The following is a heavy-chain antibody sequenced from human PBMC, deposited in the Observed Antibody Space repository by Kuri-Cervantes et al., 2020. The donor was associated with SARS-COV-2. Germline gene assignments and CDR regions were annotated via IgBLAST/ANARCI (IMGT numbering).Heavy chain of an antibody. Sequence: GSLRLCCTVSGGSIHSRPYYWGWIRQPPGQGVEWIGSIYYSANTYFNPSLKSRVTMSVDTSRNQFSLMLSSVTAADTAVYYCARDSSSRDYYFEYWGQGIL. D-gene: IGHD6-13*01. CDR1: GGSIHSRPYY. V-gene: IGHV4-39*07. J-gene: IGHJ4*02. CDR3: ARDSSSRDYYFEY. CDR2: IYYSANT.